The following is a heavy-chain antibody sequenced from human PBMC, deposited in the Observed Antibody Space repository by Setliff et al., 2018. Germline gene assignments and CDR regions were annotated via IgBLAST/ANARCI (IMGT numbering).Heavy chain of an antibody. Sequence: ASVKVSCKASGYTFTSYDINWVRQATGQGLEWMGWMNPNSGNTGYAQKFQGRVTMTRNTSISTAYMELSSLRSEDTAVYYCASLSLGFTIFGVVIIDPYFDYWGKGTLVT. V-gene: IGHV1-8*02. J-gene: IGHJ4*02. CDR3: ASLSLGFTIFGVVIIDPYFDY. CDR2: MNPNSGNT. CDR1: GYTFTSYD. D-gene: IGHD3-3*01.